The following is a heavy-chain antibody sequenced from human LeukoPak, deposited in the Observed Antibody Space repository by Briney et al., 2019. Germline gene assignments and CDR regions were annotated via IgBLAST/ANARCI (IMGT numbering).Heavy chain of an antibody. D-gene: IGHD5-18*01. CDR2: INHSGST. J-gene: IGHJ2*01. CDR1: GGSFSGYY. V-gene: IGHV4-34*01. Sequence: SETLSLTCAVYGGSFSGYYWSWLRQPPGKGLEWIGEINHSGSTNYNPSLKSRVTISVDTSKNQFSLKLSSVTAADTALYYCARGRYSYGYRWWYFDLWGRGTLVTVSS. CDR3: ARGRYSYGYRWWYFDL.